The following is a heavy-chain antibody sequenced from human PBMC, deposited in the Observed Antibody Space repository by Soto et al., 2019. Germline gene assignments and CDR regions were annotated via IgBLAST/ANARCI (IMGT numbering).Heavy chain of an antibody. CDR2: VYTSGRT. V-gene: IGHV3-53*01. CDR3: ARAGFERLYFDQ. D-gene: IGHD1-1*01. Sequence: EVQLVESGGDLIQPGGSLRLSCAASGFTVTNSYMAWVRQAPGKGLEWVSVVYTSGRTYHADSAKGRFTVSRDISTNMFFLQMNKLSAEDMATYYCARAGFERLYFDQWGRGTLVTVSS. J-gene: IGHJ4*02. CDR1: GFTVTNSY.